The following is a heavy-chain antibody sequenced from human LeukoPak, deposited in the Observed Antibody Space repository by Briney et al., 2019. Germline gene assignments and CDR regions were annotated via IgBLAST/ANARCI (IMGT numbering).Heavy chain of an antibody. Sequence: GGPLRLSCAASGFTFSNYGMSWVRQAPGKGLEWVSSISRSGGSTHYADSVKGRFVISRDTSKNTLHLQMNSLTAGDTAVYYGARKGAGLDAFDLWGQGTVVTVSS. J-gene: IGHJ3*01. CDR1: GFTFSNYG. V-gene: IGHV3-23*01. CDR3: ARKGAGLDAFDL. D-gene: IGHD3/OR15-3a*01. CDR2: ISRSGGST.